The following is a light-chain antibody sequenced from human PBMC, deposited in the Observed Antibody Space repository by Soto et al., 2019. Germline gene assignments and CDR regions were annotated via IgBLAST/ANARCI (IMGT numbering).Light chain of an antibody. CDR2: ETK. V-gene: IGLV2-23*01. CDR1: GNDVGTYNL. Sequence: LTQPHSVSESPGKTVTISCTGTGNDVGTYNLVSWYQRHPGKAPKLLIYETKKRPSGIPNRFSGSKSGNTASLTISGLQPEDEAEYSCCSYAGSSTYVFGTGTKVTVL. J-gene: IGLJ1*01. CDR3: CSYAGSSTYV.